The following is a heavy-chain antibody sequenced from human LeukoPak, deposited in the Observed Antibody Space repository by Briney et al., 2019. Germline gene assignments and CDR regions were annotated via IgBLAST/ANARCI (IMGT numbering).Heavy chain of an antibody. J-gene: IGHJ6*04. CDR1: GFTFSSYA. CDR3: AKYNRAVVVVAATGDV. V-gene: IGHV3-23*01. Sequence: GGSLRLSCAASGFTFSSYAMSWVRQAPGKGLEWVSAISGSGGSTYYADSVKGRFTISRDNSKNTLYVQMNSLRAEDTAVYYCAKYNRAVVVVAATGDVWGKGTTVTVSS. D-gene: IGHD2-15*01. CDR2: ISGSGGST.